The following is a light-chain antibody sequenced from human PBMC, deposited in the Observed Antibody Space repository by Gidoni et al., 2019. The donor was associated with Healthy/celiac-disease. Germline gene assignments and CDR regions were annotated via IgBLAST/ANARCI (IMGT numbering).Light chain of an antibody. CDR2: LGS. CDR1: QSLLHSNGYNY. Sequence: DIVMTQSPLSLPVTPGEPASISCRSGQSLLHSNGYNYLDWYLQKPGQSPQLLIYLGSNRASGVPDRFSGSGSGTDFTLKISRVEAEDVGVYYCMQALQTPFTFTPGTKVDIK. V-gene: IGKV2-28*01. CDR3: MQALQTPFT. J-gene: IGKJ3*01.